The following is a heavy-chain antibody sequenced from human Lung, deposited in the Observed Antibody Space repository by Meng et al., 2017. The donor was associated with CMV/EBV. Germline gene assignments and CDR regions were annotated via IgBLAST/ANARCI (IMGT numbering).Heavy chain of an antibody. D-gene: IGHD2-2*01. CDR3: ARGRGYCSSTNCYLNFDY. Sequence: SXKISXAASGFTFSRHPMHWVRQAPGKGLEWVAVISYDGGKQYYADSVRGRFTISRDNGKNLLYLQLNSLRAEDTAVYYCARGRGYCSSTNCYLNFDYWGQGTLVTVSS. V-gene: IGHV3-30-3*01. J-gene: IGHJ4*02. CDR2: ISYDGGKQ. CDR1: GFTFSRHP.